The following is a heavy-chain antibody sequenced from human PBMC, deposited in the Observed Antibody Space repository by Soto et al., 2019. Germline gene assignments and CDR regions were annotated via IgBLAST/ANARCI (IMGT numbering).Heavy chain of an antibody. CDR2: INAGNGNT. CDR1: GYIFVSFG. V-gene: IGHV1-3*01. Sequence: ASVKGSCRASGYIFVSFGLISVRQAPGQRLEWMGWINAGNGNTKYSQKFQGRVTITRDTSANTAYMELSSLRSEDTAVYYCARSSGVYDLLAWGQGTLVNVSS. CDR3: ARSSGVYDLLA. D-gene: IGHD3-9*01. J-gene: IGHJ5*02.